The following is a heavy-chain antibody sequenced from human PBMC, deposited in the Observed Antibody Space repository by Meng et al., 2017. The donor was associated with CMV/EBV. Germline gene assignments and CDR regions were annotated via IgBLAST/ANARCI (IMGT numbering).Heavy chain of an antibody. CDR3: ARGGDFWSGYSWSYYGMDV. J-gene: IGHJ6*02. Sequence: GGSLRLSCAAYGFTFSSYWMSWVRQAPGKGLEWVANIKQDGSEKYYVDSVRGRFTISRDNAKNSLYLQMNSLRAEDTAVYYCARGGDFWSGYSWSYYGMDVWGQGTTVTVSS. CDR1: GFTFSSYW. D-gene: IGHD3-3*01. CDR2: IKQDGSEK. V-gene: IGHV3-7*01.